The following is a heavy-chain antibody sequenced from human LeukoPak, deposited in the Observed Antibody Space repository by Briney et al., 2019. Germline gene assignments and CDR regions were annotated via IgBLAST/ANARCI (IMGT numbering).Heavy chain of an antibody. CDR2: ISSSGSTI. CDR3: ARGRVAVAGTLYYYYGMDV. CDR1: GFTFSSYA. J-gene: IGHJ6*02. D-gene: IGHD6-19*01. Sequence: GGSLRLSCAASGFTFSSYAMSWVRQAPGKGLEWVSYISSSGSTIYYADSVKGRFTISRDNAKNSLYLQMNSLRAEDTAVYYCARGRVAVAGTLYYYYGMDVWGQGTTVTVSS. V-gene: IGHV3-48*04.